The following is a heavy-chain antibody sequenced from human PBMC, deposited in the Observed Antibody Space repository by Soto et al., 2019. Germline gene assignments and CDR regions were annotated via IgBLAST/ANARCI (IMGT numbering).Heavy chain of an antibody. Sequence: ASVKVSCKASGGTFSSYTISWVRQAPGQGLEWMGRIIPILGIANYAQKFKGRVTITADKSTSTAYMELSSLRSEDTAVYYCARDYPTETWTHQPYDILTGYYPGAYYYYGMDVWGQGTTVTVSS. CDR1: GGTFSSYT. V-gene: IGHV1-69*04. D-gene: IGHD3-9*01. CDR3: ARDYPTETWTHQPYDILTGYYPGAYYYYGMDV. J-gene: IGHJ6*02. CDR2: IIPILGIA.